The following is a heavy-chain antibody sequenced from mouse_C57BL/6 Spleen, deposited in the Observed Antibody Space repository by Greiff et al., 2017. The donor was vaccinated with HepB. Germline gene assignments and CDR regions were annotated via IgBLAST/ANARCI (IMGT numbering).Heavy chain of an antibody. D-gene: IGHD1-1*01. CDR3: ARSDVSSYGGYFDV. V-gene: IGHV1-81*01. J-gene: IGHJ1*03. CDR2: IYPRSGNT. CDR1: GYTFTSYG. Sequence: QVQLQQSGAELARPGASVKLSCKASGYTFTSYGISWVKQRTGQGLEWIGEIYPRSGNTYYNEKFKGKATLTADKSSSTAYMELRSLTSEDSAVYFCARSDVSSYGGYFDVWGTGTTVTVSS.